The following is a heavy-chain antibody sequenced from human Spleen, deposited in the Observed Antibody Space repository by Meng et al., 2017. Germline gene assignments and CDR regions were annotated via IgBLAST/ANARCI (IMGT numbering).Heavy chain of an antibody. CDR3: ARDSSSGWYVVYDY. CDR2: IYSGGNT. J-gene: IGHJ4*02. V-gene: IGHV3-66*02. D-gene: IGHD6-19*01. CDR1: GFTFSNYA. Sequence: GESLKISCAASGFTFSNYAMSWVRQAPGKGLEWVSVIYSGGNTYYADSVKGRFTISRDNSKNTVFLQINSLRVEDTAVYYCARDSSSGWYVVYDYWGQGTLVTVSS.